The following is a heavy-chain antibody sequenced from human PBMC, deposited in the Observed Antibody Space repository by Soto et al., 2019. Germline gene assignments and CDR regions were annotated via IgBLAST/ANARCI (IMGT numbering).Heavy chain of an antibody. CDR2: IIPIFGTA. CDR1: GGTFSSYS. J-gene: IGHJ4*02. Sequence: ASVKVSCNASGGTFSSYSISWVRQAPGQGLEWMGGIIPIFGTANYAQKFQGRVTITADESTSTAYMELSSLRSEDTAVYYCASSTTVTSFDYWGQGTLVTVSS. CDR3: ASSTTVTSFDY. V-gene: IGHV1-69*13. D-gene: IGHD4-17*01.